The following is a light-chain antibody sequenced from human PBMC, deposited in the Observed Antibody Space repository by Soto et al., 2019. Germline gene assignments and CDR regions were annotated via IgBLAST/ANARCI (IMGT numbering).Light chain of an antibody. V-gene: IGKV3-20*01. Sequence: EIVLTQSPATLSLSPGARAPLSCRASQSINRHLAWYRQKPGQAPRLLIYDASNRATGIPDRFSGSGSGTDFTLTISRLEPEDFAVYYCQQYGSSGTFGQGTKVDI. J-gene: IGKJ1*01. CDR3: QQYGSSGT. CDR2: DAS. CDR1: QSINRH.